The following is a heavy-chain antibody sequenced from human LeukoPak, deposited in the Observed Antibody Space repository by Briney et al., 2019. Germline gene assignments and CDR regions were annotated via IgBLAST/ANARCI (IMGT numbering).Heavy chain of an antibody. CDR1: GGSISSYY. J-gene: IGHJ5*02. V-gene: IGHV4-59*01. Sequence: PSETLSLTCTVSGGSISSYYWSWIRPPPGKGLEWIGYIYYSGSTNYNPSLKSRVTISVDTSKNQFSLKLSSVTTADTAVYYCARGMNSGWSYWFDPWGQGTLVTVSS. CDR2: IYYSGST. CDR3: ARGMNSGWSYWFDP. D-gene: IGHD6-19*01.